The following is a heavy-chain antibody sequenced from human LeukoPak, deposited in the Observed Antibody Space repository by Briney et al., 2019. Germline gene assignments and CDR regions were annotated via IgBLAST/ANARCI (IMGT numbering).Heavy chain of an antibody. Sequence: SETLSLTCTVSGGSISSSSYYWGWIRQPPGKGLEWIGSIYYSGSTYYNPSLKSRVTISVDTSKNQFSLKLSSVTAADTAVYYCARGGVVVAVRPEYFQHWGQGTLVTVSS. CDR3: ARGGVVVAVRPEYFQH. CDR1: GGSISSSSYY. CDR2: IYYSGST. J-gene: IGHJ1*01. V-gene: IGHV4-39*07. D-gene: IGHD2-15*01.